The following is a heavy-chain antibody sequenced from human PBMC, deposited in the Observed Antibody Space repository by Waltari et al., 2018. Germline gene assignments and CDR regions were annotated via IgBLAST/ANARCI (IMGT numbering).Heavy chain of an antibody. D-gene: IGHD6-13*01. CDR2: MLYDGRNK. CDR3: ARGMEYFDY. J-gene: IGHJ4*02. V-gene: IGHV3-33*01. CDR1: GFTFSSYG. Sequence: QVQLVESGGGVVQPGRSLRLSCAASGFTFSSYGMHWVRQAPGKGMEWVAVMLYDGRNKYYADTGNGRFTISRDNSKNTLYLQMNSLRAEDTAVYYWARGMEYFDYWGQGTLVTVSS.